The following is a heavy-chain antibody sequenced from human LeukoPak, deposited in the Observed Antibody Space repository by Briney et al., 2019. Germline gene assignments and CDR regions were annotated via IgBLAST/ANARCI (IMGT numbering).Heavy chain of an antibody. V-gene: IGHV3-23*01. CDR3: AKGDPDFWSGLYYFDY. D-gene: IGHD3-3*01. CDR2: LSGSGGST. Sequence: GASLRLSCAASGFTLSSYAMSWVRQAPGKGLEWVSALSGSGGSTYYADSVKGRFTISRDNSKNTLYLQMNSLRAEDTAVYYCAKGDPDFWSGLYYFDYWGQGTLVTVSS. CDR1: GFTLSSYA. J-gene: IGHJ4*02.